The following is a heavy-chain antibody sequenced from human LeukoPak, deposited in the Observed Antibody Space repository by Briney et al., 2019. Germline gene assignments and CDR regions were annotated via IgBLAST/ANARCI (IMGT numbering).Heavy chain of an antibody. CDR3: ARARYTYGLYYFDY. D-gene: IGHD5-18*01. CDR2: IYHSGST. CDR1: GGSISSGGYS. J-gene: IGHJ4*02. Sequence: SQTLSLTFAVSGGSISSGGYSWSWIRQPPGKGLEWIGYIYHSGSTYYNPPLNSRVPISVDRSKIQFSLKLSSVTAADTAVYYCARARYTYGLYYFDYWGQGTLVTVSS. V-gene: IGHV4-30-2*01.